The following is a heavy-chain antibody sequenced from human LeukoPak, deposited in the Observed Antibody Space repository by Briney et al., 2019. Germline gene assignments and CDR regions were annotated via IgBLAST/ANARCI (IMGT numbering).Heavy chain of an antibody. CDR1: GYSFTSYW. V-gene: IGHV5-51*01. J-gene: IGHJ5*02. Sequence: GESLQISCKGSGYSFTSYWIGWVRQLPGKGLEWMGIIYPGDSDTRYSPSFQGQVTISADKSISTAYLQWSSLKASDTAMYYCARQYCSSTSCYTSWFDPWGQRTLVTVSS. CDR3: ARQYCSSTSCYTSWFDP. D-gene: IGHD2-2*02. CDR2: IYPGDSDT.